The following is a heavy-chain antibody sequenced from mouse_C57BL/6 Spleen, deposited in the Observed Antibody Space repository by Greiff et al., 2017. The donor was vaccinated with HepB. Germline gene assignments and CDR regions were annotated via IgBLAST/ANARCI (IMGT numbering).Heavy chain of an antibody. CDR3: ARKNYSNYGNAMDY. Sequence: EVQRVESGGGLVKPGGSLKLSCAASGFTFSSYAMSWVRQTPEKRLEWVATISDGGSYTYYPDNVKGRFTISRDNAKNNLYLQMSHLKSEDTAMYYCARKNYSNYGNAMDYWGQGTSVTVSS. CDR1: GFTFSSYA. V-gene: IGHV5-4*01. J-gene: IGHJ4*01. D-gene: IGHD2-5*01. CDR2: ISDGGSYT.